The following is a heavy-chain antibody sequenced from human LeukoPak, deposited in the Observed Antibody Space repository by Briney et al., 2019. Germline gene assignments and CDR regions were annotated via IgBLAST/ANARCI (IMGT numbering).Heavy chain of an antibody. D-gene: IGHD6-13*01. Sequence: GGSLRLSCAASGFTFSDYYISWIRQAPGKGLEWVSDISSTSIYTNYADSVKGRFTISRDNAKNSLYLQMNSLRAEDTAVYYCAREDGYSSSWYSDYWGQGTLVTVSS. V-gene: IGHV3-11*05. J-gene: IGHJ4*02. CDR1: GFTFSDYY. CDR2: ISSTSIYT. CDR3: AREDGYSSSWYSDY.